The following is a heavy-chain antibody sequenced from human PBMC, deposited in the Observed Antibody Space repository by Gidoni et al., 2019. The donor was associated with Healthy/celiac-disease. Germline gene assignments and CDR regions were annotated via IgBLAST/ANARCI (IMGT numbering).Heavy chain of an antibody. CDR1: AGSISSYY. CDR3: AREEGSGKDGGSYFQH. CDR2: IYYSGST. D-gene: IGHD3-10*01. Sequence: QLQLQESGPVLVKPSETLSLTCTVSAGSISSYYWSWIRQPPGKGLEWIGYIYYSGSTNYNPSNKSRVTISVDTTKNQCSLKLSSVTAADTAVYYCAREEGSGKDGGSYFQHWGQGTLVTVSS. V-gene: IGHV4-59*01. J-gene: IGHJ1*01.